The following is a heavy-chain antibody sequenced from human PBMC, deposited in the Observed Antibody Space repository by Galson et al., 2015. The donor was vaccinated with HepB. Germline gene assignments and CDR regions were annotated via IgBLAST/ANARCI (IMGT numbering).Heavy chain of an antibody. CDR2: ISSSGSTI. J-gene: IGHJ6*02. CDR3: ARYSSSWYPGRTSYYYYGMDV. V-gene: IGHV3-48*03. CDR1: GFTFSSYE. D-gene: IGHD6-13*01. Sequence: SLRLSCAASGFTFSSYEMNWVRQAPGKGLEWVSYISSSGSTIYYADSVKGRFTISRDNAKNSLYLQMNSLRAEDTAVYYCARYSSSWYPGRTSYYYYGMDVWGQGTTVTVSS.